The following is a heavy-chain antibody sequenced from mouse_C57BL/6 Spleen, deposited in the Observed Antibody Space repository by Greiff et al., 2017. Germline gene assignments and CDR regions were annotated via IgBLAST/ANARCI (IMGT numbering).Heavy chain of an antibody. Sequence: DVKLQESGPGLAKPSQTLSLTCSVTGYSITSDYWNWIRKFPGNKLEYMGYISYSGSTYYNPSLKSRISITRDTSKNQYYLQLNSVTTEDTATYYCARYIDYYGSTSYFDVWGTGTTVTVSA. CDR1: GYSITSDY. CDR3: ARYIDYYGSTSYFDV. CDR2: ISYSGST. D-gene: IGHD1-1*01. V-gene: IGHV3-8*01. J-gene: IGHJ1*03.